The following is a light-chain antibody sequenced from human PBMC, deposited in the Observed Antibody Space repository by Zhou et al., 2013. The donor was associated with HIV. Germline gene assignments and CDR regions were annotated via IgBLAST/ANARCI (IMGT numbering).Light chain of an antibody. J-gene: IGKJ3*01. CDR2: DAS. V-gene: IGKV1-33*01. CDR3: QHYDDFPPMFT. Sequence: DIQMTQSPSFLSASVGDRVTITCQASQDIKNYLNWYQQKPGKVPKLLIHDASNLESGVPSRFSGSGSGTDFTLTISSLQPEDVATYYCQHYDDFPPMFTFGPGTRVDIK. CDR1: QDIKNY.